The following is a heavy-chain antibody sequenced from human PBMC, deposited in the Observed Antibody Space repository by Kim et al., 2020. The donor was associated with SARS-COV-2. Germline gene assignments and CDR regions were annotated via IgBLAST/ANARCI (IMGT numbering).Heavy chain of an antibody. CDR2: ISYDGSNK. CDR3: ARGYSGYGYFDY. Sequence: GGSLRLSCAASEFTFSSYSMHWVRQAPGKGLEWVAVISYDGSNKYYADSVKRRFTISRDNSKNTLYLQMNSLRAEDTAVYYCARGYSGYGYFDYWGQGTLVTVSS. CDR1: EFTFSSYS. D-gene: IGHD5-12*01. V-gene: IGHV3-30-3*01. J-gene: IGHJ4*02.